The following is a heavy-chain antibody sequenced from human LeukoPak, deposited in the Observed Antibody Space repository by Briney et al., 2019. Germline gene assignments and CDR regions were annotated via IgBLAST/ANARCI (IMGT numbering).Heavy chain of an antibody. J-gene: IGHJ1*01. CDR1: GYTFTGFY. CDR3: ARQGSSRALQH. Sequence: ASVKVSCKASGYTFTGFYMHWVRQAPGQGPEWMGWINPNSGGTKYVQKFQGRVTMTRDTSISTVYMYLSRLKFDDTAMYYCARQGSSRALQHWGQGTLVTVSS. CDR2: INPNSGGT. V-gene: IGHV1-2*02. D-gene: IGHD6-13*01.